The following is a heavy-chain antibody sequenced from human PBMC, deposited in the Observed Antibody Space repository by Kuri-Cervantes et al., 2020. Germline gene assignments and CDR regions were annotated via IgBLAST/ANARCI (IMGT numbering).Heavy chain of an antibody. CDR3: TTEGYGGY. CDR2: IKQDGSEK. Sequence: GESLKISCAASGFTFSGDWMSWVRQAPGKGLEWVANIKQDGSEKYYVDSVKGRFTISRDNAKNSLHLQMNSLRAEDTAVYYCTTEGYGGYWGRGTLVTVSS. J-gene: IGHJ4*02. D-gene: IGHD5-12*01. V-gene: IGHV3-7*01. CDR1: GFTFSGDW.